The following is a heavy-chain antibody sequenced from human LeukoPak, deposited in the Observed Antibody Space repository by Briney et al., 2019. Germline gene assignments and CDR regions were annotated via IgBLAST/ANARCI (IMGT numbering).Heavy chain of an antibody. Sequence: GASVKVSCKVSGYTLTELSMHWVRQAPGKGLEWMGGFDPEDGETIYAQKFQGRVTMTEDTSTDTAYMELSSLRSEDTAVYYRATEVIAVAGTSFDYWGQGTLVTVSS. V-gene: IGHV1-24*01. CDR1: GYTLTELS. J-gene: IGHJ4*02. CDR3: ATEVIAVAGTSFDY. CDR2: FDPEDGET. D-gene: IGHD6-19*01.